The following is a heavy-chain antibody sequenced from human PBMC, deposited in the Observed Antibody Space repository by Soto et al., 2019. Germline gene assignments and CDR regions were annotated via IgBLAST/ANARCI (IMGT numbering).Heavy chain of an antibody. CDR2: IYYSGST. V-gene: IGHV4-59*01. Sequence: SETLSLTCTVSGGSISSYYWSWIRQPPGKGLEWIGYIYYSGSTNYNPSLKSRVTISVDTSKNQFSLKLSSVTAADTAVYYCARSYYYGSGREFDYWGQGTLVTVSS. CDR3: ARSYYYGSGREFDY. D-gene: IGHD3-10*01. CDR1: GGSISSYY. J-gene: IGHJ4*02.